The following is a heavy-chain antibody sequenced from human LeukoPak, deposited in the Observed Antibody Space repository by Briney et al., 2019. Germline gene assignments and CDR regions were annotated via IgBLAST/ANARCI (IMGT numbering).Heavy chain of an antibody. V-gene: IGHV3-53*01. Sequence: PGGSLRLSCAASGFTISSNYMSWVRQAPGKGLEWVSVIYNNGNIYYADSVKGRFTISRDISKNTVYLQMNSLRAEDTAVYYCAKDRSGKVAAIYWGQGTLGTVSS. J-gene: IGHJ4*01. D-gene: IGHD2-15*01. CDR1: GFTISSNY. CDR3: AKDRSGKVAAIY. CDR2: IYNNGNI.